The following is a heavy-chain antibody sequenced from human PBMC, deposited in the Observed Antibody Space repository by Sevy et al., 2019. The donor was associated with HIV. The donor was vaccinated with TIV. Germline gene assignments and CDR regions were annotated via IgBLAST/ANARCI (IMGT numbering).Heavy chain of an antibody. CDR2: IIPIFGTA. V-gene: IGHV1-69*13. J-gene: IGHJ6*02. Sequence: ASVKVSCKASGGTFSSYAISWVRQAPGQGLEWMGGIIPIFGTANYAQKFQGRVMITADESTSTAYMELSSLRSEDTAVYYCARDKANYDFWSGYYPLGEYYYYGMDVWGQGTTVTVSS. D-gene: IGHD3-3*01. CDR3: ARDKANYDFWSGYYPLGEYYYYGMDV. CDR1: GGTFSSYA.